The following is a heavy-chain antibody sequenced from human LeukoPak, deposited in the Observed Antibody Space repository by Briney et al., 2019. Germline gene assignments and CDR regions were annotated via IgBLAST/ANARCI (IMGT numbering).Heavy chain of an antibody. CDR3: VRDSYGTS. Sequence: GGSLTLACAVSGLTVSRRYMRWVRQSPGKGLEWVAIIYTAGNTYYADSLRGRFTISRDNSKNMLYLEMNGLRDEDTAVYYCVRDSYGTSWGQGTLVTVSS. CDR1: GLTVSRRY. V-gene: IGHV3-66*01. D-gene: IGHD3-16*01. CDR2: IYTAGNT. J-gene: IGHJ5*02.